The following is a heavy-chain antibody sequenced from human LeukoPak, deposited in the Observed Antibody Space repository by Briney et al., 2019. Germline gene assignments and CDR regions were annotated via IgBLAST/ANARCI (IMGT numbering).Heavy chain of an antibody. Sequence: PSQTLSLTCTVSGGSISSGGYSWSWIRQHPGKGLEWIGYIYYSGSTYYNPSLKSRVTISVDTSKNQFSLKLSSVTAADTAVYYCASSHDGGTYYYDSSGYSADAFDIWGQGTMVTVSS. J-gene: IGHJ3*02. CDR1: GGSISSGGYS. CDR3: ASSHDGGTYYYDSSGYSADAFDI. V-gene: IGHV4-31*03. D-gene: IGHD3-22*01. CDR2: IYYSGST.